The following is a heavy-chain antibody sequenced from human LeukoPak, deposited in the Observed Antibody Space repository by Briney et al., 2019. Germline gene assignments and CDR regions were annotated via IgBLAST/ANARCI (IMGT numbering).Heavy chain of an antibody. CDR2: ISSSGITI. J-gene: IGHJ1*01. D-gene: IGHD3-16*01. CDR3: ARLMGSAGSPYFQH. CDR1: GFTFSDYY. Sequence: GGSLRLSCAASGFTFSDYYMSWIRQAPGKGLEWVSYISSSGITIYYADSVKGRFTISRDNAKNSLYLQMNSLRAEDTAVYYCARLMGSAGSPYFQHWGQGTLVTVSS. V-gene: IGHV3-11*01.